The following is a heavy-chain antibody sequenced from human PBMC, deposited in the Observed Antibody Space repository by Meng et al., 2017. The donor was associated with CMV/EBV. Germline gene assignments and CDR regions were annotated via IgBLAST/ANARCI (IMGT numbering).Heavy chain of an antibody. V-gene: IGHV3-21*01. CDR2: ISSSSSYI. D-gene: IGHD2-2*01. Sequence: GESLKISCAASGFTFSSYSMNWVRQAPGKGLEWVSSISSSSSYIYYADSVKGRLTISRDNAKNSLYLQMNSLRAEDTAVYYCARRYLRDIVVVTHYYYGMDVWGQGTTVTVSS. CDR3: ARRYLRDIVVVTHYYYGMDV. J-gene: IGHJ6*02. CDR1: GFTFSSYS.